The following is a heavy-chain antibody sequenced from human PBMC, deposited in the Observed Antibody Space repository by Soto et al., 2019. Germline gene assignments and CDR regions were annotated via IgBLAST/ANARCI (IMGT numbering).Heavy chain of an antibody. Sequence: ASVKVSCKASGYTFTSYAMHWVRQAPGQRLEWMGWINAGNGNTKYSQKFQGRVTITRDTSASTAYMELSSLRSEDTAVYYCARDSRRLTGTTYYYYYGMDVWGQGTTVTVSS. J-gene: IGHJ6*02. V-gene: IGHV1-3*01. D-gene: IGHD1-1*01. CDR3: ARDSRRLTGTTYYYYYGMDV. CDR2: INAGNGNT. CDR1: GYTFTSYA.